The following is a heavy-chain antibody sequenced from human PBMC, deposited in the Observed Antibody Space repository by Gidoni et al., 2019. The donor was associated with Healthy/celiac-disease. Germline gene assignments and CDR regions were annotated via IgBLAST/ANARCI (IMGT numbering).Heavy chain of an antibody. D-gene: IGHD2-2*01. CDR1: GFTFSTAW. CDR3: TTPDIVVVPVDIRTSP. CDR2: IKSKTDGGTT. V-gene: IGHV3-15*01. J-gene: IGHJ5*02. Sequence: VQLLYSGGCLVNPGGSLLLSCAASGFTFSTAWMSWVRQAPGKGLEWVGRIKSKTDGGTTDYAAPVKGRFTISRDDSKNKRYLKMNSLKTEDTAVYYCTTPDIVVVPVDIRTSPWGQGTLVTVSS.